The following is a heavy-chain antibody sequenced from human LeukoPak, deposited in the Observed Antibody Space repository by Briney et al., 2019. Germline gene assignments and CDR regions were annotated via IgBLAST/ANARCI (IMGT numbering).Heavy chain of an antibody. CDR1: GFTFTSSS. V-gene: IGHV1-58*02. Sequence: ASVKVSCKASGFTFTSSSIQWIRQARGQRLEWIGWIAGDSTDTYYAQRFQERVTIARDMSTSTAYLELSSLRSEDTAVYYCAADPDTTMAFDCWGQGTLVTVSS. J-gene: IGHJ4*02. CDR2: IAGDSTDT. CDR3: AADPDTTMAFDC. D-gene: IGHD5-18*01.